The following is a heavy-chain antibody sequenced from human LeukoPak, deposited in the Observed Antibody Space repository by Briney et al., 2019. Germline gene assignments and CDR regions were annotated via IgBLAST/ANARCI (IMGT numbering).Heavy chain of an antibody. V-gene: IGHV1-2*02. D-gene: IGHD3-22*01. J-gene: IGHJ4*02. CDR3: ATGHGYYDSSGYFDY. CDR1: GYTFTGYY. Sequence: ASVKVSCKASGYTFTGYYMHWVRQAPEQGLEWMGWINPNSGGTHYAQKFQGRVTMTRDTSISTAYMELSSLRSEDTAVYYCATGHGYYDSSGYFDYWGQGTLVTVSS. CDR2: INPNSGGT.